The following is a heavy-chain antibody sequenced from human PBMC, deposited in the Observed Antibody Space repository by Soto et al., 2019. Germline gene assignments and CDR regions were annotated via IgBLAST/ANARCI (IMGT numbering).Heavy chain of an antibody. CDR1: GGSISSGGYS. Sequence: PSETLSLTCAVSGGSISSGGYSWSWIRQPPGKGLEWIGYIYHSGSTYYNPSLKSRVTISVDRSKNQFSLKLSSVTAADTAVYYCARQNYYGSGSYYPDYWGQGTLVTVSS. J-gene: IGHJ4*02. D-gene: IGHD3-10*01. V-gene: IGHV4-30-2*01. CDR2: IYHSGST. CDR3: ARQNYYGSGSYYPDY.